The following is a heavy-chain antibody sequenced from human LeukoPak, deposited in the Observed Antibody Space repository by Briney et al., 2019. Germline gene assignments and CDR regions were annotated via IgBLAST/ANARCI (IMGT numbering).Heavy chain of an antibody. CDR1: GGSINSGSDD. J-gene: IGHJ5*02. CDR3: ARGAYGSRNSNWFDP. V-gene: IGHV4-61*02. D-gene: IGHD3-10*01. CDR2: ISRSGST. Sequence: SETLSLTCSVSGGSINSGSDDWSWIRQPAGKGLEWIGRISRSGSTDYNPSLKSRVAISVDTSNNQFSLKLTSVTAADTAVYFCARGAYGSRNSNWFDPWGQGTLVTVSS.